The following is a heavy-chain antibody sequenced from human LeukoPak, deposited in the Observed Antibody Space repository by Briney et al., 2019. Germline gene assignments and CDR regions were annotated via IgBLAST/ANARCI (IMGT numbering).Heavy chain of an antibody. CDR3: ARAYCSGGSCYSGFDY. J-gene: IGHJ4*02. Sequence: PSETLSLTCSVSGGSINSYYWSWVRQPGGKGLEWIGRIYTSENTHYNPSLMSRLTMSVDTSKNQFSLKLNSVTAADTAVYYCARAYCSGGSCYSGFDYWGQGTLVTVSS. V-gene: IGHV4-4*07. D-gene: IGHD2-15*01. CDR2: IYTSENT. CDR1: GGSINSYY.